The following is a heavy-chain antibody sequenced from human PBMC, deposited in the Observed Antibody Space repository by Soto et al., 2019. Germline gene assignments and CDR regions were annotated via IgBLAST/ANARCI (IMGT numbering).Heavy chain of an antibody. D-gene: IGHD3-3*01. Sequence: GGSLRLSCASSGFTFSDYYMSLIRQAPGKGLEWVSYISSSGSTIYYADSVKGRFTISRDNAKNSLYLQMNSLRAEDTAVYYCARAALYYDFWSGADNDAFDIWGQGTMVTVSS. V-gene: IGHV3-11*01. CDR3: ARAALYYDFWSGADNDAFDI. CDR1: GFTFSDYY. CDR2: ISSSGSTI. J-gene: IGHJ3*02.